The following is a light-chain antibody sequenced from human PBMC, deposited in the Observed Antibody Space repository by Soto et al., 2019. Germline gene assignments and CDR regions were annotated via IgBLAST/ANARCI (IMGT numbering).Light chain of an antibody. CDR1: QGISNW. J-gene: IGKJ4*01. V-gene: IGKV1-12*01. CDR3: QQANSCPLT. Sequence: DIQMTQSPSSVSASVGDRVSITCRASQGISNWLAWYQQKPGRAPKLLIYTGSSLQSGVPSRFSDTGSGTDFTLTISSRQPEDVATYYCQQANSCPLTVGGGTKVEIK. CDR2: TGS.